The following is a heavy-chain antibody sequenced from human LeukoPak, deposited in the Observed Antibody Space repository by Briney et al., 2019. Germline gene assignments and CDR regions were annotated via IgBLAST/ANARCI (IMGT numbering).Heavy chain of an antibody. CDR2: LYHSDSI. D-gene: IGHD6-13*01. CDR3: ARQHDSYHYYYVDV. J-gene: IGHJ6*03. Sequence: PSETLSLTCAVSGYSISSGYYWIWIRQPPGKGLEWIGSLYHSDSIYYNTSLESRVTMSVDTSKNQFSLKLSFVTAADTAVYYCARQHDSYHYYYVDVWGTGTTVTVSS. V-gene: IGHV4-38-2*01. CDR1: GYSISSGYY.